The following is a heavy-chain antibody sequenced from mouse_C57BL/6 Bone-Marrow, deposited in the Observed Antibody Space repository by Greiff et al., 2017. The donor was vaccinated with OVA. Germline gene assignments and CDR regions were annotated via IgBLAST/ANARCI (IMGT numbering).Heavy chain of an antibody. CDR2: IDPENGDT. D-gene: IGHD2-3*01. V-gene: IGHV14-4*01. J-gene: IGHJ2*01. CDR1: GFNIKDDY. CDR3: TFYDGFDY. Sequence: EVMLVESGAELVRPGASVKLSCTASGFNIKDDYMHWVKQRPEQGLEWIGWIDPENGDTEYASKFQGKATITADTSSNTAYLQLSSLTSEDTAVYYCTFYDGFDYWGQGTTLTVSS.